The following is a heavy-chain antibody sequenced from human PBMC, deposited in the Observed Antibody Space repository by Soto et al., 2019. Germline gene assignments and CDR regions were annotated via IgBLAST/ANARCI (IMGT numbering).Heavy chain of an antibody. V-gene: IGHV3-23*01. Sequence: EVQLLESGGGLVQPGGSLRLSCAASGFTFSSYAMSWVRQAPGKGLEWVSAISGSSSSYTNYADSVKGRFTISRDNAKNSLYLQMNSLRAEDTAVYYCARAKEYSSSGEGLCFDYWGQGTLVTVSS. CDR3: ARAKEYSSSGEGLCFDY. CDR1: GFTFSSYA. D-gene: IGHD6-6*01. J-gene: IGHJ4*02. CDR2: ISGSSSSYT.